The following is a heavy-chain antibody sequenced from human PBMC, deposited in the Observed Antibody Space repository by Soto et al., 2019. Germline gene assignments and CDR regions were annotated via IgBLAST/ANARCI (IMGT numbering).Heavy chain of an antibody. Sequence: SGPTLVKPTQTLTLTCTFSGFSLSTSGVGVGWIRQPPGKALEWLALIYWDDDKRYSPSLKSRLTITKDTSKNQVVLTMTNMDPVDTATYHCAHRGPFENYFDYWGQGTLVTVSS. V-gene: IGHV2-5*02. CDR3: AHRGPFENYFDY. CDR1: GFSLSTSGVG. CDR2: IYWDDDK. J-gene: IGHJ4*02.